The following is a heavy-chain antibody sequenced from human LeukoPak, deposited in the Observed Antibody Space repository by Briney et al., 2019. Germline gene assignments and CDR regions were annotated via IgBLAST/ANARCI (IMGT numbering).Heavy chain of an antibody. J-gene: IGHJ4*02. Sequence: GGSLRLSCAASGFTFSSYAMHWVRQAPGKGLEWVAVISYDGSNKYYADSVKGRFTISRDNSKNTLYLQMNSLRAEDTAAYYCARAVVWQQLPYYWGQGTLVTVSS. CDR3: ARAVVWQQLPYY. D-gene: IGHD6-13*01. V-gene: IGHV3-30*04. CDR2: ISYDGSNK. CDR1: GFTFSSYA.